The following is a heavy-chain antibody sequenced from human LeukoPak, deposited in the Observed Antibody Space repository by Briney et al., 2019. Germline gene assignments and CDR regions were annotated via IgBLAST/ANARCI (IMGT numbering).Heavy chain of an antibody. V-gene: IGHV3-7*01. CDR3: ARVISYYDSSGYSHFDY. CDR2: IKQDGSEK. D-gene: IGHD3-22*01. CDR1: RFTFSNYW. Sequence: GGSLRLSCAASRFTFSNYWMSRVRQPPGKGLEWVANIKQDGSEKYYVDSVKGRFTISRDNAENSLYLQMNSLRAEDTAVYYCARVISYYDSSGYSHFDYWGQGTLVTVSS. J-gene: IGHJ4*02.